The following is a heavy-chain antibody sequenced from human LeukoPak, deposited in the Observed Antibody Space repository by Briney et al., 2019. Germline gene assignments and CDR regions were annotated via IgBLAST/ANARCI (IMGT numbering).Heavy chain of an antibody. CDR3: ARSTGPIDY. CDR1: GDSVSSNSAA. CDR2: TYYRSKWST. D-gene: IGHD1-1*01. Sequence: KTSQTLSLTCAISGDSVSSNSAAWNWIRQSPSRGLEWLGRTYYRSKWSTYYAVSVKSRISINRDTSKNQISLQLNSVTPEDTAVYYCARSTGPIDYWGRGTLVTVSS. V-gene: IGHV6-1*01. J-gene: IGHJ4*02.